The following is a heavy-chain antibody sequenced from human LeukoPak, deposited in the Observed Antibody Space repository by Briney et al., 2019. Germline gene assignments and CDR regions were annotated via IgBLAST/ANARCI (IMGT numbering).Heavy chain of an antibody. D-gene: IGHD6-25*01. V-gene: IGHV3-30*03. CDR2: ISSDGRDK. Sequence: GRSLRLSCAASGFTFSGYAIHWVRQAPGKGLEGVAVISSDGRDKHHADSVKGRFTISRDNSKNTLYLQTNSLRADDTAVYYCARDLRRIAAYYFDYWGQGTLVTVSS. CDR3: ARDLRRIAAYYFDY. CDR1: GFTFSGYA. J-gene: IGHJ4*02.